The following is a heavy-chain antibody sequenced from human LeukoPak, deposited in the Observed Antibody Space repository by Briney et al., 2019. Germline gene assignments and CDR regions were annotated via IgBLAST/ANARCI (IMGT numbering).Heavy chain of an antibody. J-gene: IGHJ4*02. CDR3: ARDGGKMATGLDY. D-gene: IGHD5-24*01. CDR1: GGSISSGGYY. Sequence: SQTLSLTCTVSGGSISSGGYYWSWIRQHPGKGLEWIEYIYYSGSTYYNPSLKSRVTISVDTSKNQFSLKLSSVTAADTAVYYCARDGGKMATGLDYWGQGTLVTVSS. CDR2: IYYSGST. V-gene: IGHV4-31*03.